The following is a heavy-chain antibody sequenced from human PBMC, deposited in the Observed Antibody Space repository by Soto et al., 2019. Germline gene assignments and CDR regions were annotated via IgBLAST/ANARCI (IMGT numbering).Heavy chain of an antibody. CDR2: IRSKAYGGTT. CDR3: TREGDIVLVPAAPYYYYYGMDV. Sequence: PGGSLRLSCTASGFTFGDYAMSWFRQAPGKGLEWVGFIRSKAYGGTTEYAASVKGRFTISRDDSKSIAYLQMNSLKTEDTAVYYCTREGDIVLVPAAPYYYYYGMDVWGQGTTVTVSS. J-gene: IGHJ6*02. D-gene: IGHD2-2*01. V-gene: IGHV3-49*03. CDR1: GFTFGDYA.